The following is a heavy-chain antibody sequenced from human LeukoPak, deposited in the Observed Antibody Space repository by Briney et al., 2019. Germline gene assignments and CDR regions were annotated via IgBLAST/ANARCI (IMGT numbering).Heavy chain of an antibody. CDR3: AKDEGSTS. CDR2: ISYDGSNK. D-gene: IGHD2-2*01. Sequence: GGSLRLSCAASGFTFSSYGMHWVRQAPGKGLEWVAVISYDGSNKYYADSVKGRFTISRDNSKNTLYLQMNSLRAEDTAVYYCAKDEGSTSWGQGTLVTVSS. J-gene: IGHJ4*02. V-gene: IGHV3-30*18. CDR1: GFTFSSYG.